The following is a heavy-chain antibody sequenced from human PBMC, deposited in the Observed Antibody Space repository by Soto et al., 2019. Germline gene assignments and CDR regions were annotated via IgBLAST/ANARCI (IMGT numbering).Heavy chain of an antibody. Sequence: QVQLVQSGAEVKKPGSSVKVSCKASGGTFSSYAISWVRQAPGQGLEWMGGIIPIFGTANYAQKFQGRVTITADESTSPAYMELSSLRSEDTAVYYCARDKRIVVVPAAIPGGWFDPWGQGTLVTVSS. CDR1: GGTFSSYA. CDR2: IIPIFGTA. CDR3: ARDKRIVVVPAAIPGGWFDP. D-gene: IGHD2-2*02. V-gene: IGHV1-69*01. J-gene: IGHJ5*02.